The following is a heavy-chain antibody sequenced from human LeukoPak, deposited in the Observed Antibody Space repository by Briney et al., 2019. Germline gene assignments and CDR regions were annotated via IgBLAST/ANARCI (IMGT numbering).Heavy chain of an antibody. V-gene: IGHV4-59*01. CDR2: IYYSGST. D-gene: IGHD3-10*01. CDR3: ARDSYGSGRPNDAFDI. CDR1: GGSISSYY. J-gene: IGHJ3*02. Sequence: PSGTLSLTCTVSGGSISSYYWSWIRQPPGKGLEWIGYIYYSGSTNYNPSLKSRVTISVDTSKNQSSLKLSSVTAADTAVYYCARDSYGSGRPNDAFDIWGQGTMVTVSS.